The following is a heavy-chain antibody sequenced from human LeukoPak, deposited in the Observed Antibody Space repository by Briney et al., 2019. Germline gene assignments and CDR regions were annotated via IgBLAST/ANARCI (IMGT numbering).Heavy chain of an antibody. CDR3: ARREECSSTSCYYYYGMDV. D-gene: IGHD2-2*01. V-gene: IGHV3-23*01. CDR1: GFTFSSYA. Sequence: PGGSLRLSCAASGFTFSSYAMSWVRQAPGKGLEWVSGISGSGDNTYYADSVKGRFTISRDNSKNTLYLQMNSLRAEDTAVYYCARREECSSTSCYYYYGMDVWGQGTTVTVSS. CDR2: ISGSGDNT. J-gene: IGHJ6*02.